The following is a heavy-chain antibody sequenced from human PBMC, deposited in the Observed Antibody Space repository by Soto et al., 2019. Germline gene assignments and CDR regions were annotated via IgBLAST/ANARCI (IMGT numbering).Heavy chain of an antibody. CDR3: ARQLGARAGSYFHY. CDR2: IYYSGST. V-gene: IGHV4-39*01. J-gene: IGHJ4*02. D-gene: IGHD6-6*01. CDR1: GASIYSSTYY. Sequence: SETLSLTCTVSGASIYSSTYYWGWIRQPPGKGLEWIGSIYYSGSTYYSPSLKSRVTISVDTSKNQFSLKLRSVTAADTDVYYCARQLGARAGSYFHYCGKGPLVTVAS.